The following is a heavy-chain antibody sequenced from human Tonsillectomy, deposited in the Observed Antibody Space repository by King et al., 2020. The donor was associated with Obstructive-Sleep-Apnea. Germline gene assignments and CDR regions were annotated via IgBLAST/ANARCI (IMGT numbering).Heavy chain of an antibody. V-gene: IGHV3-30*02. D-gene: IGHD6-6*01. Sequence: QVQLVESGGGVVQPGRSLRLSCAASGFTFSTYGMHWVRQAPGRGLEWVTFIRYDGSNTYYTDSVKGRFTISRENSKNTLYLQMNVLRAEEPAVYYCAKDDSSAFLSGHGMAVWGQGTTVTVSS. CDR2: IRYDGSNT. J-gene: IGHJ6*02. CDR1: GFTFSTYG. CDR3: AKDDSSAFLSGHGMAV.